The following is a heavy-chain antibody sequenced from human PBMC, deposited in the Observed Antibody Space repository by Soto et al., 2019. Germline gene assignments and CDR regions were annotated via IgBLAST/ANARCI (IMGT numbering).Heavy chain of an antibody. CDR3: ARDPLG. Sequence: QVQLVESGGGVVQPGRSLRLSCAASGFTFSSYAMHWVRPAPGKGLEWVAVISYDGSNKYYADSVKGRFTISRDNSKNTLYLQMNSLRAEDTAVYYCARDPLGWGQGTLVTVSS. J-gene: IGHJ4*02. V-gene: IGHV3-30-3*01. CDR1: GFTFSSYA. D-gene: IGHD1-26*01. CDR2: ISYDGSNK.